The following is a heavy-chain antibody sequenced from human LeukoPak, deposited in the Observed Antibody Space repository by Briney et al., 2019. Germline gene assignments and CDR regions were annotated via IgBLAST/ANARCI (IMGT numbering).Heavy chain of an antibody. CDR1: GYTFTGYY. CDR3: ASEYHLLCWEDYYYGMDV. V-gene: IGHV1-2*02. Sequence: ASVKVSCKASGYTFTGYYMHWVRQAPGQGLEWMGWINPNSGGTNYAQKFQGRVTMTRDTSISTTYMELSRLRSDDTAVYYCASEYHLLCWEDYYYGMDVWGQGTTVTVSS. D-gene: IGHD2-21*01. CDR2: INPNSGGT. J-gene: IGHJ6*02.